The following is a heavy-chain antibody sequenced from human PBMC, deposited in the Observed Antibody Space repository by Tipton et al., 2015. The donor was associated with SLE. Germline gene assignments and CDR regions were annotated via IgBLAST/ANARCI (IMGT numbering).Heavy chain of an antibody. D-gene: IGHD2-2*02. Sequence: GSLRLSCAASGFTFSRYALSWVRQAPGKGLEWVSVIIGSGASTYYADSVKGRFTISRDNSKNTLYLQMNSLRAEDTAVYYCAKDRDIVIIPAAIGAFDIWGQGTMVTVSS. CDR1: GFTFSRYA. V-gene: IGHV3-23*01. CDR2: IIGSGAST. J-gene: IGHJ3*02. CDR3: AKDRDIVIIPAAIGAFDI.